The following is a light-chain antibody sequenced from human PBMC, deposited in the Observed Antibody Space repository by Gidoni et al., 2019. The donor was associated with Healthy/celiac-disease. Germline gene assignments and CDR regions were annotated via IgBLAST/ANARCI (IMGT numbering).Light chain of an antibody. Sequence: QSALTQPASVSGSPGQSITISCTGTSSDVGGYNYVSWYQQHPGKAPKLMIYDVSNRPSGVSNRFSGSKSGNTASLIISGLQAEDEADYYCSSYTSSSTVYVFGTGTKVTVL. V-gene: IGLV2-14*03. J-gene: IGLJ1*01. CDR1: SSDVGGYNY. CDR2: DVS. CDR3: SSYTSSSTVYV.